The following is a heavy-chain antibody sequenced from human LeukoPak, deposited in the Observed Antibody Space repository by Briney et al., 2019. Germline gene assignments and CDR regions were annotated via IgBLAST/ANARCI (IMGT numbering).Heavy chain of an antibody. CDR1: GFTFSSYW. CDR2: ISGSGAST. V-gene: IGHV3-23*01. J-gene: IGHJ4*02. Sequence: GGSLRLSCAASGFTFSSYWMSWVRQAPGKGLEWVSGISGSGASTYYEDSVKGRFTISRDNSKNTLYLQMNSLRVEDTAVYYCAKQRSEVPVAAANYWGQGSLVTVSS. D-gene: IGHD2-2*01. CDR3: AKQRSEVPVAAANY.